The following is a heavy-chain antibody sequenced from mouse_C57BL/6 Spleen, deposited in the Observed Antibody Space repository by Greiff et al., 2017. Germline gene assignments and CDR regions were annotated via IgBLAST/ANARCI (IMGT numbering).Heavy chain of an antibody. CDR2: IGPGSGST. V-gene: IGHV1-77*01. CDR3: ARSYSNYDDYAMDY. D-gene: IGHD2-5*01. CDR1: GYTFTAYY. Sequence: VQLQQSGAELVKPGASVKISCKASGYTFTAYYIYWVKQRPGQGLEWIGKIGPGSGSTYYNETFTGKATLTADKSSSTADMQLSSLTSEDSAVYFWARSYSNYDDYAMDYWGQGTSVTVSS. J-gene: IGHJ4*01.